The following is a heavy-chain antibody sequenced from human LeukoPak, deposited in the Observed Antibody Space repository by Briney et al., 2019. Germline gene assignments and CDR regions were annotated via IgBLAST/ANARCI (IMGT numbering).Heavy chain of an antibody. Sequence: GGSLRLSCAASGFTVSSSYTTWVRQAPGKGLEWVPVIRSGGSTVYADSVKGRFTISRDNSKNTLYLQLNSLRAEDTAVYYCAREGSGRTAYNDGLDVWGQGTMVTVSS. J-gene: IGHJ3*01. CDR3: AREGSGRTAYNDGLDV. V-gene: IGHV3-53*01. CDR2: IRSGGST. CDR1: GFTVSSSY. D-gene: IGHD3-10*01.